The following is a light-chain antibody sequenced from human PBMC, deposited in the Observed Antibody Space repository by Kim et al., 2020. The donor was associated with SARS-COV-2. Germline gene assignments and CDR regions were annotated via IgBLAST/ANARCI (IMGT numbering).Light chain of an antibody. V-gene: IGKV1-5*03. J-gene: IGKJ1*01. CDR3: HQYYTYPWT. CDR2: ESS. Sequence: ASVGERFTITCRASQSISLWLAWYQQKPGKAPKLLIYESSTLARGVPSRLSGSASGTEFTLTISSLQPDDFAIYYCHQYYTYPWTFGRGTKVEIK. CDR1: QSISLW.